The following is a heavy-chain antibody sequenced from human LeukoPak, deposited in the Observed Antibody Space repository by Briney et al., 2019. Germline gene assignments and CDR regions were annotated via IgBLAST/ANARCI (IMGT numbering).Heavy chain of an antibody. J-gene: IGHJ4*02. Sequence: GGSLRLSCAASGFTFSTYSMHWVRQAPGKGLEWVAFIHYDGARSYYADSVKGRFTISRDNSRNTLYLQMNSLRPEDTAVYYCAKAIWVAATSSWFCLDYWGQGTLVTVSS. V-gene: IGHV3-30*02. CDR3: AKAIWVAATSSWFCLDY. CDR1: GFTFSTYS. D-gene: IGHD3-10*01. CDR2: IHYDGARS.